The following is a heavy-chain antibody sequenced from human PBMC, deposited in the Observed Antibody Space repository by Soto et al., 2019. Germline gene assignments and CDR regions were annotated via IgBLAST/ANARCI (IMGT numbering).Heavy chain of an antibody. D-gene: IGHD3-3*01. CDR1: GGSISSGGYY. J-gene: IGHJ6*02. V-gene: IGHV4-31*03. Sequence: QVQLQESGPGLVKPSQTLSLTCTVSGGSISSGGYYWSWIRQHPGKGLEWIGYIYYSGSTYYNPSIKSRVTISVDTSKIQFPLKLSSVTAADTAVYYCAKTLTMNGCCGMDVWGQGTTVTVS. CDR3: AKTLTMNGCCGMDV. CDR2: IYYSGST.